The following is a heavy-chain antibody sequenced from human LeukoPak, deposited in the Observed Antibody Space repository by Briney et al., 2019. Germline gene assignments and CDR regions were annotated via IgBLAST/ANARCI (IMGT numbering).Heavy chain of an antibody. CDR1: GGSISSYY. J-gene: IGHJ4*02. V-gene: IGHV4-59*01. D-gene: IGHD3-10*01. Sequence: SETLSLTCTVSGGSISSYYWSWIRQPPGKGLEWIGYIYYSGSTNYNPSLKSRVTISVDTSKNQFSLELSSVTAADTAVYYCAAQGYYGSGSGFDYWGQGTLVTVSS. CDR3: AAQGYYGSGSGFDY. CDR2: IYYSGST.